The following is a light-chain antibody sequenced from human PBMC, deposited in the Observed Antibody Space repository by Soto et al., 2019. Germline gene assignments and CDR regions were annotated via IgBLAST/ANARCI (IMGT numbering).Light chain of an antibody. Sequence: SYELTQAPSVSVSPGQTATITCSGDNLGSKYVCWYQQRPGQSPVLVMYQDKYRPSGIPDRFSGANSGSTATLTITGTQAMDEADYYCQAWDSITYVVFGGGTKLTVL. V-gene: IGLV3-1*01. CDR3: QAWDSITYVV. CDR2: QDK. J-gene: IGLJ2*01. CDR1: NLGSKY.